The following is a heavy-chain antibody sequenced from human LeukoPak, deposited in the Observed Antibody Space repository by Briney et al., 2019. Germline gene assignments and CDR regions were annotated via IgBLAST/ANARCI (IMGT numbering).Heavy chain of an antibody. J-gene: IGHJ4*02. CDR3: AREGSSGWYGDY. Sequence: ASVKVSCKAPGYTFTSYYMHWVRQAPGQGLEWMGIINPSGGSTSYAQKFQGRVTMTRDTSTSTVYMGLSSLRSEDTAVYYCAREGSSGWYGDYWGQGTLVTVSS. D-gene: IGHD6-19*01. CDR1: GYTFTSYY. CDR2: INPSGGST. V-gene: IGHV1-46*01.